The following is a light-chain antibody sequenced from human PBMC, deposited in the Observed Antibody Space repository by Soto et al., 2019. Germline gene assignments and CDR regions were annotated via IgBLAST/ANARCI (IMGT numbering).Light chain of an antibody. CDR1: SSDVGGYDY. V-gene: IGLV2-14*01. CDR3: SSHTSGSTRV. Sequence: QSALTQPASVSGSPGQSIAISCTGTSSDVGGYDYVSWYQQHSDKAPKLMIYEVTKRPSWVSNRFSGSKSGNTASLTISGLQPEDEADYYCSSHTSGSTRVFGSGTQLTVL. CDR2: EVT. J-gene: IGLJ7*01.